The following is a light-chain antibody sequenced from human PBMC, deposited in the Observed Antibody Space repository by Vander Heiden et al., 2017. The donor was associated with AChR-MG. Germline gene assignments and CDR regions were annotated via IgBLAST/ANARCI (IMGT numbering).Light chain of an antibody. CDR3: QQRSNWPRGGT. V-gene: IGKV3-11*01. CDR2: DAS. CDR1: QNVYTY. J-gene: IGKJ5*01. Sequence: IVLTQSPATLSLSPGERGTLSCRASQNVYTYLVWYQQKPGQAPRLLIYDASKRATGIPARFSGSGSGTDFTLTISSVEPEDFGVYYCQQRSNWPRGGTFGQGTRLEIK.